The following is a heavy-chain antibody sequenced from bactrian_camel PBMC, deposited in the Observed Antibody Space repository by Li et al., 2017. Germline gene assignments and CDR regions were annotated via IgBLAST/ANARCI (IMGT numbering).Heavy chain of an antibody. CDR1: GFSISDTW. J-gene: IGHJ4*01. CDR2: IVSDGSKT. D-gene: IGHD5*01. Sequence: HVQLVESGGGLVQPGGSLTLSCAASGFSISDTWMHWVRQAPGKGLEWVPGIVSDGSKTTYSDSVKGRFTISRDNTKNTLFLQLNSLKTEDTAVYYCSTGLLADHGLGLGTQVTVS. V-gene: IGHV3S6*01.